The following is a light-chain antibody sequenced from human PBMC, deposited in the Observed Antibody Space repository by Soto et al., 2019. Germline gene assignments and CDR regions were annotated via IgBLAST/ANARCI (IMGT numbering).Light chain of an antibody. J-gene: IGKJ1*01. CDR2: GSS. V-gene: IGKV3-20*01. CDR3: QRYGRSQWT. CDR1: QSIDNY. Sequence: EIVLTQSPATLSLSPGERATLSCRASQSIDNYLAWYQQRPGQAPRLLIYGSSTRAPGTPDRFSASGSGTDFTLTISRLEPEDFAVYFCQRYGRSQWTFGQGTKVDMK.